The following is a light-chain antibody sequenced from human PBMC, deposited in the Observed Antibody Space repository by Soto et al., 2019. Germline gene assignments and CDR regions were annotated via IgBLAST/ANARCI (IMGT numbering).Light chain of an antibody. Sequence: DIQMTQSPSSLSASVGDRVTITCQASQDISNYLNWYQQKPGKAPKLLIYDASNLETGVPSRFSGSGSGTAFTVTISSREPEDIATCYCQLLDDLPPWTFGQGTKVEIK. CDR3: QLLDDLPPWT. J-gene: IGKJ1*01. V-gene: IGKV1-33*01. CDR1: QDISNY. CDR2: DAS.